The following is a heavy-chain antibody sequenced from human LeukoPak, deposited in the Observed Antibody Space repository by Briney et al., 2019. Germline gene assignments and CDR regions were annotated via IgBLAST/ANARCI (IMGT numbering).Heavy chain of an antibody. CDR1: GYSISSGYY. J-gene: IGHJ4*02. V-gene: IGHV4-38-2*02. D-gene: IGHD3-22*01. CDR2: IYHSGST. CDR3: ARDRDHYDSNGYYYSLDY. Sequence: EPSETLSPTCTVSGYSISSGYYWGWIRQPPGKGLEWIGSIYHSGSTYYNPSLKSRGTISVDTSKNQFSLKLNSVTAADTAVYYCARDRDHYDSNGYYYSLDYWGQGTLVTVSS.